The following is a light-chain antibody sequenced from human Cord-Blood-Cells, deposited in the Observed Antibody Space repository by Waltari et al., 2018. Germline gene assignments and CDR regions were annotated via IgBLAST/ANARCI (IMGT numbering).Light chain of an antibody. CDR2: AAS. CDR3: QQSYSTPPT. CDR1: QSISSN. Sequence: DIQMTQPPSSLSASVGDRVTITCRASQSISSNLNWYQQKPGKAPKLLIYAASSLQSGVPSRFSGSGSGTDFTLTISSLQPEDFATYYCQQSYSTPPTFGQGTKVEIK. J-gene: IGKJ1*01. V-gene: IGKV1-39*01.